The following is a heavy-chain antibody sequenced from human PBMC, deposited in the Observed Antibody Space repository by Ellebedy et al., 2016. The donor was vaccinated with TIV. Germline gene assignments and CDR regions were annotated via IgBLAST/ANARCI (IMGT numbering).Heavy chain of an antibody. D-gene: IGHD5-24*01. CDR2: IYSSGTP. V-gene: IGHV4-59*01. CDR3: ARKDGDG. J-gene: IGHJ4*02. CDR1: GASITSDF. Sequence: MPGGSLRLSCTVSGASITSDFWTWMRQPPGKRLEWIGYIYSSGTPNYNPSLRERITMSVDKSRNQFTLRLSSVTTADTAVYYCARKDGDGWGQGTLITVSS.